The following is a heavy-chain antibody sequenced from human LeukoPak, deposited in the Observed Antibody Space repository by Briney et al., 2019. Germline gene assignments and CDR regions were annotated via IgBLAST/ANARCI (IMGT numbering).Heavy chain of an antibody. CDR2: IYHSGST. CDR1: GGSISRSNW. CDR3: AREDYDDSGAWYFDL. D-gene: IGHD3-3*01. J-gene: IGHJ2*01. V-gene: IGHV4-4*02. Sequence: SGTLSLTCAVSGGSISRSNWWSWVRQSPGKGLEWIGEIYHSGSTNYNPSLKSRVTISVDKSKNQFSLKLTSVTAADTAVYYCAREDYDDSGAWYFDLWGRGTLVIVSS.